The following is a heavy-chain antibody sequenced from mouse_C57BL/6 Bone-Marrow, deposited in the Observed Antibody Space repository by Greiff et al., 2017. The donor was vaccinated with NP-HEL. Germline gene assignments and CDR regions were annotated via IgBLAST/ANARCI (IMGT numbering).Heavy chain of an antibody. CDR1: GYTFTSYW. CDR3: ARKGSLYYFDY. CDR2: IHPNSGST. J-gene: IGHJ2*01. D-gene: IGHD1-1*02. Sequence: QVQLQQPGAELVKPGASVKLSCKASGYTFTSYWMHWVKQRPGQGLEWIGMIHPNSGSTNYNEKFKSKATLTVDKSSSTAYTPLSILTSEDAAVYYCARKGSLYYFDYWGQGTTLTVSS. V-gene: IGHV1-64*01.